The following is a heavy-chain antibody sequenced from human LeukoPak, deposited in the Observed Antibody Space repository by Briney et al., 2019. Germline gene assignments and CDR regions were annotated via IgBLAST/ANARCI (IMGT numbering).Heavy chain of an antibody. J-gene: IGHJ2*01. Sequence: GGSLRLSCAASGLNFNDYDMDWVRQAPGKGPEWVAVIWDDGSNKYYAESVKGRFTISRDISKNMLYLRMNSLRVEDTAVYYCARERGGQDWDFDLWGRGTLVTVSS. CDR2: IWDDGSNK. CDR1: GLNFNDYD. D-gene: IGHD3-10*01. CDR3: ARERGGQDWDFDL. V-gene: IGHV3-33*01.